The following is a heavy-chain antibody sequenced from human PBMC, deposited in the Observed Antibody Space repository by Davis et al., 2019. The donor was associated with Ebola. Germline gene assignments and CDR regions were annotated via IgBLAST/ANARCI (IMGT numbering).Heavy chain of an antibody. V-gene: IGHV3-11*06. D-gene: IGHD6-13*01. J-gene: IGHJ6*02. CDR3: ARVVAAAGTGIDGMDV. CDR2: ISSSSSYT. Sequence: GESLKISCAASGFTFSDYYMSWLRQAPGKGLEWVSYISSSSSYTNYADSVKGRFTISRDNAKNSLYLQMNNMKAEDTAVYYCARVVAAAGTGIDGMDVWGQGTTVTVSS. CDR1: GFTFSDYY.